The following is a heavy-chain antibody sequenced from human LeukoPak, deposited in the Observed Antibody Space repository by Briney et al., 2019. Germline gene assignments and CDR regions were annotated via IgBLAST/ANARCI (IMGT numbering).Heavy chain of an antibody. CDR1: GYTFTGYY. CDR3: AALSLLYYYYGMDV. D-gene: IGHD2-21*01. Sequence: ASVKVSCKASGYTFTGYYMHWVRQAPGQGLEWMGRINPNSGGTNYAQKFQGRVTMTEDTSTDTAYMELSSLRSEDTAVYYCAALSLLYYYYGMDVWGQGTTVTVSS. V-gene: IGHV1-2*06. CDR2: INPNSGGT. J-gene: IGHJ6*02.